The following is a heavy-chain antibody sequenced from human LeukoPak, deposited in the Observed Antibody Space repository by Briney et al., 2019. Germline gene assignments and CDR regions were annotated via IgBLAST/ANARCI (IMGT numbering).Heavy chain of an antibody. J-gene: IGHJ2*01. CDR2: ISAYNGNT. D-gene: IGHD4-17*01. CDR3: GRVGTVTLKYWYLDL. Sequence: ASVKVSCKASGYTFTSYGISWVRQAPGQGLEWMGWISAYNGNTNYAQKLQGRVNMTTHTSTSKAYMELRSLRYDDKGVYYCGRVGTVTLKYWYLDLGGRGTLVRVSS. CDR1: GYTFTSYG. V-gene: IGHV1-18*01.